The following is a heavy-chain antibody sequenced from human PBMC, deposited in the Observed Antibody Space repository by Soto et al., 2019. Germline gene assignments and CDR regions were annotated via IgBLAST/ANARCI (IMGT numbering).Heavy chain of an antibody. CDR1: GFTFSSYS. D-gene: IGHD1-26*01. V-gene: IGHV3-23*01. CDR3: AKTGQWELPEGSFDY. CDR2: ISGSGGST. Sequence: PGGSLRLSCAASGFTFSSYSMSWVRQAPGKGLEWVSAISGSGGSTYYADSVKGRFTISRDNSKNTLYLQMNSLRAEDTAVYYCAKTGQWELPEGSFDYWGQGTLVTVSS. J-gene: IGHJ4*02.